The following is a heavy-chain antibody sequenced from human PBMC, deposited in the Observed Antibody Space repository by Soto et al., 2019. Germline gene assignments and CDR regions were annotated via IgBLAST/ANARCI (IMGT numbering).Heavy chain of an antibody. J-gene: IGHJ4*02. CDR2: ISGSGATT. CDR3: EKFGSLGAPDNF. D-gene: IGHD3-16*02. CDR1: GFTFSTYA. V-gene: IGHV3-23*01. Sequence: GGYLRLACPASGFTFSTYAMSWVRQTPGKGLDWVSTISGSGATTYYADSVKGRFTISRDNSNNTLSLQMNSLRAEDTAVYYCEKFGSLGAPDNFWSQGIFLTGSS.